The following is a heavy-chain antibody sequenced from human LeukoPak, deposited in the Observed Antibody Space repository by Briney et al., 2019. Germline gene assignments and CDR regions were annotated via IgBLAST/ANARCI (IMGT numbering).Heavy chain of an antibody. D-gene: IGHD5-18*01. V-gene: IGHV4-34*01. CDR2: INHSGST. Sequence: PSETLSLTCAVYGGSFSGYYWSWIRQPPGKGLEWIGEINHSGSTNYNPSLKSRVTISVDTSKNQFSLNLTPVTAADTAVYYCARDQIGYGLDYWGQGTLVTVSS. CDR3: ARDQIGYGLDY. CDR1: GGSFSGYY. J-gene: IGHJ4*02.